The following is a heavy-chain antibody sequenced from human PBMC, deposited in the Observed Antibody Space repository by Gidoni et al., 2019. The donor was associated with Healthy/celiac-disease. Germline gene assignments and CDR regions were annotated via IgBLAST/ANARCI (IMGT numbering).Heavy chain of an antibody. J-gene: IGHJ4*02. V-gene: IGHV1-46*01. D-gene: IGHD3-22*01. CDR2: INPSGGST. Sequence: QVQLVQSGAEVKKPGASVKVSCKASGYTFTSYYMHWVRQAPGQGLEWMGIINPSGGSTSYAQKFQGRVTMTRDTSTSTVYMELSSLRSEDTAVYYCARDGQITMIGFAQGGTWAHYWGQGTLVTVSS. CDR3: ARDGQITMIGFAQGGTWAHY. CDR1: GYTFTSYY.